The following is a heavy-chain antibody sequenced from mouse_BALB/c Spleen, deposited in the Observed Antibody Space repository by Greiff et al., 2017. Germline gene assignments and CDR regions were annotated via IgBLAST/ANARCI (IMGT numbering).Heavy chain of an antibody. D-gene: IGHD1-2*01. CDR3: TRWTTAYFDY. CDR2: IYPSDSYT. V-gene: IGHV1-69*02. CDR1: GYTFTSYW. Sequence: VQLQQPGAELVRPGASVKLSCKASGYTFTSYWINWVKQRPGQGLEWIGNIYPSDSYTNYNQKFKDKATLTVDKSSSTAYMQLSSPTSEDSAVYYCTRWTTAYFDYWGQGTTLTVSS. J-gene: IGHJ2*01.